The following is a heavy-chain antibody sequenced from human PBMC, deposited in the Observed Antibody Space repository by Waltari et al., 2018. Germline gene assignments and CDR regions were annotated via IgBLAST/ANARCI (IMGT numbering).Heavy chain of an antibody. CDR1: GCSISGSYY. CDR3: ARHRGVHTGFPGLDP. Sequence: QLQLQESGPGLVKPSETLSLICTVSGCSISGSYYWDWIRQSQGTGLEWIGDVSSGGNTNYNPSLKGRVTISTDTSKNQFSLRLRSVTAADTAVYYCARHRGVHTGFPGLDPWGQGTLVTVSS. J-gene: IGHJ5*02. D-gene: IGHD3-10*01. V-gene: IGHV4-39*01. CDR2: VSSGGNT.